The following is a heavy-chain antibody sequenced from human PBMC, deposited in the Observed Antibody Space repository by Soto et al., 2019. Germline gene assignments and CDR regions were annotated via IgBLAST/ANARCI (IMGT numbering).Heavy chain of an antibody. Sequence: PGGSLSPSCAASGFTFSDYYMSWIRQAPGKGLEWVSYISSSGSIIYYANSVKGRFTISRDNAKNSLYLQLNSLRAEDTAVYYCAIDLGYYASDGYFDYWGQGTVVTVSS. V-gene: IGHV3-11*01. CDR1: GFTFSDYY. D-gene: IGHD3-22*01. CDR2: ISSSGSII. J-gene: IGHJ4*02. CDR3: AIDLGYYASDGYFDY.